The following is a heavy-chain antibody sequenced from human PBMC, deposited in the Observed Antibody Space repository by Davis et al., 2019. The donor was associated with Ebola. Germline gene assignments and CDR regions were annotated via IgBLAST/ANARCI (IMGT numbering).Heavy chain of an antibody. V-gene: IGHV1-69*10. CDR3: SRALPSTDIVVVPDAYYYYYMDV. D-gene: IGHD2-2*01. Sequence: SVKVSCKVSGGTFSTYAINWVRHAPGQGLEWMGGIIPILGVLNYAQMFQGRVTITSDKSSSTAYMELSSLTSEDTAVYYCSRALPSTDIVVVPDAYYYYYMDVWGKGTTVTVSS. J-gene: IGHJ6*03. CDR2: IIPILGVL. CDR1: GGTFSTYA.